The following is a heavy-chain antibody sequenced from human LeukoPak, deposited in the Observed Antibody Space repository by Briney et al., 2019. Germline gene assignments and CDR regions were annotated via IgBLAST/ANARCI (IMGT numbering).Heavy chain of an antibody. CDR1: GGSFSGYY. Sequence: PSETLSLTCAVYGGSFSGYYWSWIRQPPGKGLEWIGEINHSGSTNYNPSLKSRVTISVDTSKNQFSLKLSSVTAADTAVYYCARGLRYFDWLHTYYYYGMDVWGQGTTVTVSS. J-gene: IGHJ6*02. CDR3: ARGLRYFDWLHTYYYYGMDV. D-gene: IGHD3-9*01. V-gene: IGHV4-34*01. CDR2: INHSGST.